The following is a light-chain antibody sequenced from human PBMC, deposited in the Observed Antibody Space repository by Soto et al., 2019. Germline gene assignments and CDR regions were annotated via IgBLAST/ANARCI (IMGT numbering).Light chain of an antibody. V-gene: IGLV2-14*01. CDR3: SSYTSSSTV. J-gene: IGLJ1*01. Sequence: QSALTQPASVSGSPGQSITISCTGTSSDVGGYNYVSWYQQHPGKAPKLMIDEVSNRPSGVSNRFSGSKSGNTASLTISGLQAEDEADYYCSSYTSSSTVFGPGTKLTVL. CDR1: SSDVGGYNY. CDR2: EVS.